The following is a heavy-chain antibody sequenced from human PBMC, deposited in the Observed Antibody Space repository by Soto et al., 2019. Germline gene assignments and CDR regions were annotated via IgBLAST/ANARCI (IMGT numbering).Heavy chain of an antibody. CDR3: ASGGRAGRLPFDY. CDR1: GGTFSSYA. V-gene: IGHV1-69*13. CDR2: IIPIFGTA. D-gene: IGHD1-1*01. J-gene: IGHJ4*02. Sequence: GASVKVPCKASGGTFSSYAISWVRQAPGQGLEWMGGIIPIFGTANYAQKFQGRVTITADESTSTAYMELSSLRSEDTAVYYCASGGRAGRLPFDYWGQGTLVTVSS.